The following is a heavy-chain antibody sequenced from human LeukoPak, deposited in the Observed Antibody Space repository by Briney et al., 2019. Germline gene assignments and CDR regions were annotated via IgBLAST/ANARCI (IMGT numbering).Heavy chain of an antibody. J-gene: IGHJ4*02. V-gene: IGHV1-18*01. CDR3: ARDLGITMIVVGPFDC. CDR2: ISAYNGNT. CDR1: GYTFTSYG. D-gene: IGHD3-22*01. Sequence: ASVKVSCKASGYTFTSYGISWVRQAPGQGLEWMGWISAYNGNTNYAQKLQGRVTMTTDTSTSTAYMELRSLRSDDTAVYYCARDLGITMIVVGPFDCWGQGTLVTVSS.